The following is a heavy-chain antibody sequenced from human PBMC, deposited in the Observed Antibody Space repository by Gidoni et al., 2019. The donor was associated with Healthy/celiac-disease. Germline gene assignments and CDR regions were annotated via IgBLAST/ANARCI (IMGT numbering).Heavy chain of an antibody. V-gene: IGHV4-59*12. D-gene: IGHD3-10*01. CDR3: ARDFGAFDI. CDR2: IYYSGST. CDR1: GGSISSYY. Sequence: QVQLQESGPGLVKPSESLSLTCTVPGGSISSYYWSWIRQPPGKGLEWIGYIYYSGSTNYNPSLKSRVTISVDTSKNQFSLKLSSVTAADTAVYYCARDFGAFDIWGQGTMVTVSS. J-gene: IGHJ3*02.